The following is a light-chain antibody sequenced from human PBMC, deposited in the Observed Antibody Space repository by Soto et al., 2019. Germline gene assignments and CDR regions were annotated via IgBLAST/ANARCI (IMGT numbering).Light chain of an antibody. Sequence: IVMTQSPDSLAVSLGERATINCKSGQSILYRSNNKNYLAWYQQQPGQPPKLLISWASTRESGVPDRFSGSGCGTDFALTISSLQAEDVAVYYCQQYYPTRWTFGQGTKVEIK. CDR3: QQYYPTRWT. J-gene: IGKJ1*01. V-gene: IGKV4-1*01. CDR2: WAS. CDR1: QSILYRSNNKNY.